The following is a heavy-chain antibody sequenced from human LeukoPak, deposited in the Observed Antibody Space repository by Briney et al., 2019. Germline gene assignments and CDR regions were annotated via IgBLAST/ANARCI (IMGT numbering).Heavy chain of an antibody. J-gene: IGHJ4*02. V-gene: IGHV3-23*01. CDR3: AKDKRGYSSSWYGAVSDY. Sequence: GGSLRLSCAASGFTFSSYSMNWVRQAPGKGLEWVSAISGSGGSTYYADSVKGRFTISRDNSKNTLYLQMNSLRAEDTAVYYCAKDKRGYSSSWYGAVSDYWGQGTLVTVSS. CDR1: GFTFSSYS. CDR2: ISGSGGST. D-gene: IGHD6-13*01.